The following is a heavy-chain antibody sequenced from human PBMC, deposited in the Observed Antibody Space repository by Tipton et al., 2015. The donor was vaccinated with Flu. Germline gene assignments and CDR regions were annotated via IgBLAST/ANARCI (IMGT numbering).Heavy chain of an antibody. J-gene: IGHJ4*01. D-gene: IGHD2-15*01. V-gene: IGHV3-53*01. CDR3: ARDTSYCSGASCDN. CDR2: IYSIGST. Sequence: QLVQSGGGLIQPGGSLRLSCAASGFTVSTNYMSWVRQAPGKGLEWVSVIYSIGSTYYADSVKGRFTISRDNSKNTLYLQMNSLGVEDTAVYYCARDTSYCSGASCDNWGDGTLLTVS. CDR1: GFTVSTNY.